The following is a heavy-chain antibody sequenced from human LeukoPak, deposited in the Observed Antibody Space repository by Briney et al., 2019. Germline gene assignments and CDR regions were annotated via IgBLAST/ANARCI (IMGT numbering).Heavy chain of an antibody. J-gene: IGHJ6*02. CDR1: GGSISSSSYY. Sequence: SDTLSLTCTVSGGSISSSSYYWGWIRQPPGKGLEWIGSIYYSGSTYYNPSLKSRVTISVDTSKNQFSLKLSSVTAADTAVYYCARLRCSSTSCYFYYYYYGMDVWGQGTTVTVSS. D-gene: IGHD2-2*01. CDR3: ARLRCSSTSCYFYYYYYGMDV. V-gene: IGHV4-39*01. CDR2: IYYSGST.